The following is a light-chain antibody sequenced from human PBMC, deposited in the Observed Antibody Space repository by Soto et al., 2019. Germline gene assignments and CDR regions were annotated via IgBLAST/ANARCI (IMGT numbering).Light chain of an antibody. J-gene: IGLJ2*01. CDR3: SSYPSNTVI. CDR1: SSDIGDYDY. CDR2: DVS. V-gene: IGLV2-14*03. Sequence: QSALTQPAYVSGSPGQWITISCTGTSSDIGDYDYVSWYQQHPGKAPKLVIFDVSVRPSGVSDRFSGSKSGNTASLTISGLQAEDEADYYCSSYPSNTVIFGGGTKVTVL.